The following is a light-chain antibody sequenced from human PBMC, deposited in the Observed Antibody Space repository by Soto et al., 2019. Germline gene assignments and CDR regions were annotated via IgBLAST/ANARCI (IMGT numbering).Light chain of an antibody. V-gene: IGKV3-11*01. CDR2: DTS. J-gene: IGKJ1*01. Sequence: EVVLTQSPATLSLSPGERATLSCRASQSVGSYFAWYQQKPGQTPRLLVYDTSSRATGIPARFRGSGSGTNFALTISSLEPEDFAVYYCQQRTNWPWTFGQGTKV. CDR3: QQRTNWPWT. CDR1: QSVGSY.